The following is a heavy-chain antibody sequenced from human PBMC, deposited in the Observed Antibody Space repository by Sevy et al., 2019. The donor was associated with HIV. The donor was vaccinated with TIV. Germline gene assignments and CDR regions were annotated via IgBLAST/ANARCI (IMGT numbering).Heavy chain of an antibody. V-gene: IGHV1-2*02. CDR3: ARESYDFWTGPVDYDYGMDV. J-gene: IGHJ6*02. CDR1: GYSFSDSGYY. CDR2: INPKSGAT. Sequence: ASVKVSCKASGYSFSDSGYYVHWVRQASGQGLEWMGWINPKSGATKYAQKFQGRVTMTRDTSVSTANMELTRLTSDDTAVYYCARESYDFWTGPVDYDYGMDVWGQGTTVTVSS. D-gene: IGHD3-3*01.